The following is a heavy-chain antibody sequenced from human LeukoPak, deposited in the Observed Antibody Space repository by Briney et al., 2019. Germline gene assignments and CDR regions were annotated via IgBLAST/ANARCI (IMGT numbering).Heavy chain of an antibody. CDR3: VSFDY. CDR1: GGSFSGYY. J-gene: IGHJ4*02. V-gene: IGHV4-34*01. CDR2: INHSGST. Sequence: SETLSLTCAVYGGSFSGYYWSWIRQPPGKGLEWIAEINHSGSTKYNPSLKSRVTISVDTSKNQFSLKLRSVTAADTAVYYCVSFDYWGQGTLVTVSS.